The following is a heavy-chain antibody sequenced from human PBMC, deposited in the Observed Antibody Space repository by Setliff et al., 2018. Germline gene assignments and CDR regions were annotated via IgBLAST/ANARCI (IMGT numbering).Heavy chain of an antibody. D-gene: IGHD3-22*01. J-gene: IGHJ4*02. CDR1: GGSFSGYY. V-gene: IGHV4-34*01. CDR2: INHSGST. CDR3: ASRDCDSSGYYGGSDY. Sequence: SETLSLTCAVYGGSFSGYYWSWIRQPPGKGLEWIGEINHSGSTNYNPSLKSRVTISVDTSKNQFSLKLSSVTAADTAVYYCASRDCDSSGYYGGSDYWGQGTLVTVSS.